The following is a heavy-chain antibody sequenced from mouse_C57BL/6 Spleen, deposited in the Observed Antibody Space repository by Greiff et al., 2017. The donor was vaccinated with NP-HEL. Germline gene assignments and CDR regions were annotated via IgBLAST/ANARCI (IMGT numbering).Heavy chain of an antibody. V-gene: IGHV5-9-1*02. J-gene: IGHJ4*01. CDR2: ISSGGDYI. CDR1: GFTFSSYA. CDR3: TRETSVVADYAMDY. D-gene: IGHD1-1*01. Sequence: EVKLVESGEGLVKPGGSLKLSCAASGFTFSSYAMSWVRQTPEQRLEWVAYISSGGDYIYYADTVKGRFTISRDNARNTLYLQMSSLKAEDTAMYYCTRETSVVADYAMDYWGQGTSVTVSS.